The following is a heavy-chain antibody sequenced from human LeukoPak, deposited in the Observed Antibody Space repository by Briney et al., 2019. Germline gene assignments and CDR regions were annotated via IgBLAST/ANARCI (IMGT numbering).Heavy chain of an antibody. CDR1: GFTFSSYS. D-gene: IGHD3-22*01. J-gene: IGHJ4*02. CDR2: ISSSGSTK. Sequence: PGGSLRLSCAASGFTFSSYSMNWIRQAPGKGLEWVSYISSSGSTKYYADSVKGRFTISRDNAKNSLYLQMNSLRAEDTAVYYCAGDYYDSSGYYYFDYWGQGTLVTVSS. V-gene: IGHV3-48*04. CDR3: AGDYYDSSGYYYFDY.